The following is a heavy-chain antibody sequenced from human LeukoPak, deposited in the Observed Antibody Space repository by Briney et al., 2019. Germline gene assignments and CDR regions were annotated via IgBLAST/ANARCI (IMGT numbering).Heavy chain of an antibody. CDR1: GGSISSYY. J-gene: IGHJ6*03. Sequence: SETLSLTCTVSGGSISSYYWSWIRQPAGKGLEWIGRIYTSGSTNYNPSLKSRVTMSVDTSKNQFSLKLSSVTAADTAVYYCARGQDSSGPHYYYYYYMDVWGKGTTVTVSS. V-gene: IGHV4-4*07. CDR3: ARGQDSSGPHYYYYYYMDV. CDR2: IYTSGST. D-gene: IGHD6-19*01.